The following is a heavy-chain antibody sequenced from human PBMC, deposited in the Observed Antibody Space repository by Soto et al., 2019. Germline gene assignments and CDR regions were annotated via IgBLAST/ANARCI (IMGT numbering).Heavy chain of an antibody. J-gene: IGHJ4*02. CDR2: ISSSSSYI. D-gene: IGHD3-22*01. V-gene: IGHV3-21*01. Sequence: EVQLVESGGGLVKPGGSLRLSCAASGFAFSSYSMNWVRQAPGKGLEWVSSISSSSSYIYYADSVKGRFTISRDNAKNSLYLQMNSLRAEDTAVYYCARDGDYYDSSGASYWGQGTLVTVSS. CDR3: ARDGDYYDSSGASY. CDR1: GFAFSSYS.